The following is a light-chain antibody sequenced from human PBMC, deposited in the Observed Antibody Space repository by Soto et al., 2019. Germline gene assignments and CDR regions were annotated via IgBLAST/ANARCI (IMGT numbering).Light chain of an antibody. V-gene: IGKV3-11*01. CDR1: QSVRNS. J-gene: IGKJ1*01. CDR3: QRET. CDR2: DVS. Sequence: EIVLTQSPATLSLSPGDRATLSCRASQSVRNSLAWYQQKPGQAPRLVIYDVSERAAGIAARFSGSGSGTEFTLTISSLEPEDFAVYFCQRETFGQGTKVDIK.